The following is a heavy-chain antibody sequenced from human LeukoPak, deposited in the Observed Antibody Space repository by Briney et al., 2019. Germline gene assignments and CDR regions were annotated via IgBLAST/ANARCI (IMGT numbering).Heavy chain of an antibody. Sequence: GGSLRLSCAASGFTFSSYAMSWVRQAPGKGLEWVSAISGSGGSTYYADSVKGRFTISRDNSKNTLYLQMNSLRAEDTAVYYCAKDPGYSSGWYIIDYWAREPRSPSPQ. CDR1: GFTFSSYA. CDR3: AKDPGYSSGWYIIDY. J-gene: IGHJ4*02. CDR2: ISGSGGST. V-gene: IGHV3-23*01. D-gene: IGHD6-19*01.